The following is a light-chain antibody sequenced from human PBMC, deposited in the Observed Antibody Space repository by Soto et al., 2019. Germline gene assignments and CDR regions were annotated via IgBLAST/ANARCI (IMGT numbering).Light chain of an antibody. CDR3: QQYNNWTRT. J-gene: IGKJ1*01. CDR2: GAS. V-gene: IGKV3-15*01. CDR1: QSVSSD. Sequence: EIVMTQAPATLSVSPGERATLSWRASQSVSSDLDWYHKKPGQAPRLLIYGASTRATGIPARLSGSGYGTELTITINSMQYEDFEVYYCQQYNNWTRTFGHGTKVDIK.